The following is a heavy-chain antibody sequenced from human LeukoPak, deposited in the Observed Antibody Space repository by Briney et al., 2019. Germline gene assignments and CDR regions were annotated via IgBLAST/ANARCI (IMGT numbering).Heavy chain of an antibody. CDR2: INWNGGTT. CDR1: GLTFDDYG. Sequence: GSLRLSCVASGLTFDDYGMSWVRQAPGKGLEWVSGINWNGGTTTYADSVKGRFTISRDNAKNSLYLQMNSLRVEDTAFYYCARNSGANVYTYSFQYWGRGTLVTVSS. J-gene: IGHJ4*02. CDR3: ARNSGANVYTYSFQY. D-gene: IGHD1-26*01. V-gene: IGHV3-20*04.